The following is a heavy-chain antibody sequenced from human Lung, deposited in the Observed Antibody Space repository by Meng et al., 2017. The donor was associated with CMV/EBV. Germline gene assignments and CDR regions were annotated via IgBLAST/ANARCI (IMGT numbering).Heavy chain of an antibody. D-gene: IGHD1-26*01. CDR3: AKDQSGSRGWSS. V-gene: IGHV4-61*02. Sequence: TVSGASISSGSSYWSWIRQPAGKRLEWIGRIYYSGSTNYNPSLKSRVTMSIDTSNNQFSLNLSSVTAADTAVYYCAKDQSGSRGWSSWGQGTLVTVSS. J-gene: IGHJ5*02. CDR1: GASISSGSSY. CDR2: IYYSGST.